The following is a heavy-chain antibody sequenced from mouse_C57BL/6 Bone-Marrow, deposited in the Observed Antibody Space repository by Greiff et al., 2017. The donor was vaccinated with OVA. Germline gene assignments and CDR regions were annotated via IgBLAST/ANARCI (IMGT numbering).Heavy chain of an antibody. CDR1: GFSLTSYG. CDR2: IWGVGST. V-gene: IGHV2-6*01. J-gene: IGHJ3*01. Sequence: QVQLKQSGPGLVAPSQSLSITCTVSGFSLTSYGVDWVRQSPGKGLEWLGVIWGVGSTNYNSALNSRLSISKDNSKSQVFLKMNSLQTDDTAMYYCASGQLRLPFAYWGQGTLVTVSA. D-gene: IGHD3-2*02. CDR3: ASGQLRLPFAY.